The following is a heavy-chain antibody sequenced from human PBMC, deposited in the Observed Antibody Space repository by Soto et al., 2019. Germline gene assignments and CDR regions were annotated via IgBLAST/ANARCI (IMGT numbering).Heavy chain of an antibody. CDR1: GGSINNYY. V-gene: IGHV4-59*01. CDR3: ARWHSSSGYYGMDV. D-gene: IGHD6-25*01. J-gene: IGHJ6*02. Sequence: HVQVQESGPGLVKPSETLSLTCTVSGGSINNYYWSWIRQPPGKGLEWIAYIYYSGRTNYNPSFKSRVIVSVDTSRNQFALKLNSVTAADTAVYYCARWHSSSGYYGMDVWGQGTTVTVSS. CDR2: IYYSGRT.